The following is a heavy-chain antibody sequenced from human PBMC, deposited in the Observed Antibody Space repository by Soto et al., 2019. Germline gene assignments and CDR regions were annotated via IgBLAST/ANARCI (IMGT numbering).Heavy chain of an antibody. CDR2: IYWNDDK. CDR3: AQLAGETYYYDSRADY. CDR1: GFSLSTSGVG. Sequence: QITLKESGPTLVKPTQTLTLTCTFSGFSLSTSGVGVGWIRQPPGKALEWLALIYWNDDKRYSPSLKSRLTLTNDTSKNQLVLTMTNMDPVDTATYYCAQLAGETYYYDSRADYWGQGTLVTVSS. D-gene: IGHD3-22*01. J-gene: IGHJ4*02. V-gene: IGHV2-5*01.